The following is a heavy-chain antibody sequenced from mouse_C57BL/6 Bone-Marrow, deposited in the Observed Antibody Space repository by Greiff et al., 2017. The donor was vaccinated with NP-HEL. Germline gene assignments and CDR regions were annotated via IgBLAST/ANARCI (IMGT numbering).Heavy chain of an antibody. Sequence: EVKLEESGGGLVQPGGSMKLSCVASGFTFSNYWMNWVRQSPEKGLEWVAQIRLKSDNYATHYAESVKGRFTISRDDSKSSVYLQMNNLRAEDTGIYYCTGRSYYPYAMDYWGQGTSVTVSS. D-gene: IGHD2-12*01. V-gene: IGHV6-3*01. CDR1: GFTFSNYW. CDR2: IRLKSDNYAT. CDR3: TGRSYYPYAMDY. J-gene: IGHJ4*01.